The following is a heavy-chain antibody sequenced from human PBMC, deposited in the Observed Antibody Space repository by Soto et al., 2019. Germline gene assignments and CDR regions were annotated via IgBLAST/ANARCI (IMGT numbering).Heavy chain of an antibody. CDR1: GYTFTSYG. Sequence: ASVKVSCKASGYTFTSYGISWVRQAPGQRLEWMGWISAYNGNTNYAQKLQGRVTMTTDTSTSTAYMELRSLRSDDTAVYYCARRWGSFRVPLGDTFFYYYGMDVWGQGTTVTVSS. J-gene: IGHJ6*02. V-gene: IGHV1-18*01. CDR3: ARRWGSFRVPLGDTFFYYYGMDV. CDR2: ISAYNGNT. D-gene: IGHD2-21*01.